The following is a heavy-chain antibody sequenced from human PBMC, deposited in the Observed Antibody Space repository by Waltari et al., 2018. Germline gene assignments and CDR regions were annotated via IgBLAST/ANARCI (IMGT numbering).Heavy chain of an antibody. CDR3: GRDRGRGLYLDS. D-gene: IGHD2-15*01. J-gene: IGHJ4*02. CDR1: GYSVSRPYW. Sequence: QLQLQQSGPGLVKTSESLSPTGAVSGYSVSRPYWWSWVRQSPGKGLEWLGQVHGSGRTNYNPSLASRVTVSIDTSNNHFSLRVPSPTAADTAIYYCGRDRGRGLYLDSWGQGILVTVSP. V-gene: IGHV4-4*02. CDR2: VHGSGRT.